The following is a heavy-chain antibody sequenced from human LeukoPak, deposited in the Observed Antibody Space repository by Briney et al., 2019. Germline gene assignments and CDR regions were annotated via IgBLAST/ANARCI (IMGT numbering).Heavy chain of an antibody. J-gene: IGHJ6*03. Sequence: GGSLRLSCAASGFTFSSYWMHWVRQVPGKGLVWVSRIKSDGSSTAYADSVKGRFTISRDNARNTLYLQMNSLRAEDTAVYYCAFGSGREGHMDVWGKGTTVTVSS. V-gene: IGHV3-74*01. CDR3: AFGSGREGHMDV. D-gene: IGHD3-10*01. CDR2: IKSDGSST. CDR1: GFTFSSYW.